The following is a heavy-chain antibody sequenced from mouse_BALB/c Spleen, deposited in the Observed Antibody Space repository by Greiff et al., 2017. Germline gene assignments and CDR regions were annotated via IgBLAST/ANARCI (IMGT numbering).Heavy chain of an antibody. D-gene: IGHD1-1*01. V-gene: IGHV1-7*01. Sequence: LQESGAELAKPGASVKMSCKASGYTFTSYWMHWVKQRPGQGLEWIGYINPSTGYTEYNQKFKDKATLTADKSSSTAYMQLSSLTSEDSAVYYCARLLGSSYGYYAMDYWGQGTSVTVSS. CDR1: GYTFTSYW. J-gene: IGHJ4*01. CDR3: ARLLGSSYGYYAMDY. CDR2: INPSTGYT.